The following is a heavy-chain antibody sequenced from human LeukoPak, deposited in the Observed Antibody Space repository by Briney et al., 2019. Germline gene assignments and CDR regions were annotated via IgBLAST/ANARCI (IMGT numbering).Heavy chain of an antibody. CDR3: ARERGMVRGVISTRYMDV. D-gene: IGHD3-10*01. V-gene: IGHV4-34*01. CDR1: GGSFSGYY. J-gene: IGHJ6*03. Sequence: SETLSLTCAVYGGSFSGYYWSWIRQPPGKGLEWIGEINHSGSTNYNPSLKSRVTISVDTSKNQFSLKLSSVTAADTAVYYCARERGMVRGVISTRYMDVWGKGITVTVSS. CDR2: INHSGST.